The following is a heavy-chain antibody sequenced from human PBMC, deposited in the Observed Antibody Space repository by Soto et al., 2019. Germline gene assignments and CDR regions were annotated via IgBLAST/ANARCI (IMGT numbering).Heavy chain of an antibody. CDR2: ISYDGSNK. Sequence: QVQLVESGGGVVQPGRSLRLSCAASGFTFSSYAMHWVRQAPGKGLEWVAVISYDGSNKYYADSVKGRFTISRDNSKNTLYLQMKSLRAEDTAVYYCASGTDDYYFYYGMDVWGQGTTVTVSS. J-gene: IGHJ6*02. D-gene: IGHD1-1*01. V-gene: IGHV3-30-3*01. CDR1: GFTFSSYA. CDR3: ASGTDDYYFYYGMDV.